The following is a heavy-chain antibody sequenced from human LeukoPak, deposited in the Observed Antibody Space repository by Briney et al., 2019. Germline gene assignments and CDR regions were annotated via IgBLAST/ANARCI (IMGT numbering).Heavy chain of an antibody. V-gene: IGHV1-2*02. CDR3: ARGKIGVTIFEVVIRYHWFAP. CDR2: SNPNSGGT. CDR1: GYTFTGYY. D-gene: IGHD3-3*01. Sequence: ASVKVSCKASGYTFTGYYMHWVRQAPGQGLEWMGWSNPNSGGTNYAQKFQGRVTMTRDTSISTAYMELSRLRSDDRAVYYCARGKIGVTIFEVVIRYHWFAPWGQGTLVPVSS. J-gene: IGHJ5*02.